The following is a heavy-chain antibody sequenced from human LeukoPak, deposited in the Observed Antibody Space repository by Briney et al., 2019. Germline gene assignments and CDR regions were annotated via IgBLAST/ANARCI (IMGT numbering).Heavy chain of an antibody. D-gene: IGHD5-18*01. J-gene: IGHJ4*02. CDR3: ARGGGYSYGFSSDY. CDR1: GGSISSSSYY. CDR2: INYSGNT. Sequence: SETLSLTCTVSGGSISSSSYYWVWLRQPPGREVEGLGSINYSGNTYYNPSLKSRVTISVDTSKNQFSLKLSSVTAADTAVYYCARGGGYSYGFSSDYWGQGTLVTVSS. V-gene: IGHV4-39*07.